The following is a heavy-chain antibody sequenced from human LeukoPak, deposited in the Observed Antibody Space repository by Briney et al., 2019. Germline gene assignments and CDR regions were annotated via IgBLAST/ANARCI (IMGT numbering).Heavy chain of an antibody. CDR2: IYYSGST. D-gene: IGHD6-13*01. CDR1: GGSISSYY. Sequence: SETQSLTCTVSGGSISSYYWSWIRQPPGKGLEWIGYIYYSGSTNYNPSLKSRVTISVDTSKNQFSLKLSSVTAADTAVYYCARVHSSWYVNSFDPRGQGTLVTASS. J-gene: IGHJ5*02. CDR3: ARVHSSWYVNSFDP. V-gene: IGHV4-59*01.